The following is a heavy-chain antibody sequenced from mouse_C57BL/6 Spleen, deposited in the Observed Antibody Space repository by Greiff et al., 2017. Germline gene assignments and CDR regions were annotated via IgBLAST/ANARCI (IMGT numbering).Heavy chain of an antibody. CDR2: ISSGSSTI. Sequence: EVKLQESGGGLVKPGGSLKLSCAASGFTFSDYGMHWVRQAPEKGLEWVAYISSGSSTIYYADTVKGRFTISRDNATNTLFLQMTSLRSEDTAMYYCARPDYYGYDGAWFAYWGQGTLVTVSA. J-gene: IGHJ3*01. CDR3: ARPDYYGYDGAWFAY. D-gene: IGHD2-2*01. V-gene: IGHV5-17*01. CDR1: GFTFSDYG.